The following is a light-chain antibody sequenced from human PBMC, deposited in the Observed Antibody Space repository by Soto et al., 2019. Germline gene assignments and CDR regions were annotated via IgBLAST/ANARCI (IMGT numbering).Light chain of an antibody. Sequence: EIVLRQSPATLSLAPGERATLSCRASQSVSSYLAWYQQKPGQAPRLLIYDASNRATGIPARFSGSGSGTDFTLTISSLEPEDFAVYYCQQRSNWPPLPFGG. J-gene: IGKJ4*01. V-gene: IGKV3-11*01. CDR2: DAS. CDR1: QSVSSY. CDR3: QQRSNWPPLP.